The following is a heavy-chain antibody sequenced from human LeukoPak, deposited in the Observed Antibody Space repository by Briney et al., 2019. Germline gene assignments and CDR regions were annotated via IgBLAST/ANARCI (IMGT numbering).Heavy chain of an antibody. Sequence: SETLSLTCTVSGGSISSYYWSWIRQPPGKGLEWIGYIYYSGSTNYNPSLKSRVTISVDTSKNQFSLKLSSVTAADTAVYYCARSGGWYAFDIWGQGTMVTVSS. CDR3: ARSGGWYAFDI. V-gene: IGHV4-59*08. CDR2: IYYSGST. J-gene: IGHJ3*02. D-gene: IGHD6-19*01. CDR1: GGSISSYY.